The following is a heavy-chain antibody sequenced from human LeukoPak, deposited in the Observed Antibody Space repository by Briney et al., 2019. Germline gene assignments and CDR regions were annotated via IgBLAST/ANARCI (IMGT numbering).Heavy chain of an antibody. Sequence: GSLRLSCAASGFTFGSYGMHGVRQAPGKGLEWVAVISYDGSNKYYADSVKGRFTISRDNSKNTLYLQMNSLRAEDTAVYYCAKAPPANAFDIWGQGTMVTVSS. CDR2: ISYDGSNK. V-gene: IGHV3-30*18. CDR1: GFTFGSYG. CDR3: AKAPPANAFDI. J-gene: IGHJ3*02.